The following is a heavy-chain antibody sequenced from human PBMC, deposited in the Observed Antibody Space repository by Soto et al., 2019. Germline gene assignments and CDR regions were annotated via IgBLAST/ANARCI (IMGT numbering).Heavy chain of an antibody. CDR1: GGTFNNYV. V-gene: IGHV1-69*06. Sequence: SVKVSCKASGGTFNNYVINWVRQAPGQGLEWMGGIIPIFGTANYAQKFQGRVTITADKSTSTAYMELNSLRSEDTAVYYCAGRCDSTSCLAHFDYWGQGTLVTVS. CDR3: AGRCDSTSCLAHFDY. J-gene: IGHJ4*02. D-gene: IGHD2-2*01. CDR2: IIPIFGTA.